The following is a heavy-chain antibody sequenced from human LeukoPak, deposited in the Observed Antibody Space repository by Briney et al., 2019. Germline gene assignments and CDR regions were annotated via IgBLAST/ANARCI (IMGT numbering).Heavy chain of an antibody. CDR2: ISYDGSNK. CDR1: GFTFSSYA. CDR3: AVGGQWLSFDY. Sequence: PGGSLRLSCAASGFTFSSYAMHWVRQAPGKGLEWVAVISYDGSNKYYADSVKGRFTISRDNSKNTLYLQMNSLRAEDTAVYYCAVGGQWLSFDYWGQGTLVTVSS. V-gene: IGHV3-30-3*01. J-gene: IGHJ4*02. D-gene: IGHD6-19*01.